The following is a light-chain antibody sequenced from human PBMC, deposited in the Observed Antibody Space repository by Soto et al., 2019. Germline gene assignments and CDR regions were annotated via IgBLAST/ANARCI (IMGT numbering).Light chain of an antibody. CDR2: AAS. Sequence: DIQLTQSPSFLSASVGDRVTITCRASQGISSYLAWYQQKPGKAPKLLIFAASTLQNGVPSRFSGSGSGTEVTLTISSLQPEDFATYYCLRLNSYSPDTFGPGTKVDIK. V-gene: IGKV1-9*01. J-gene: IGKJ3*01. CDR1: QGISSY. CDR3: LRLNSYSPDT.